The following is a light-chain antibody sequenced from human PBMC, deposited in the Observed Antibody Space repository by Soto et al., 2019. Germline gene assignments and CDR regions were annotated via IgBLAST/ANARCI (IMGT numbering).Light chain of an antibody. CDR3: SSYPSSSTLV. J-gene: IGLJ1*01. V-gene: IGLV2-14*01. CDR1: SCDVGGYNY. Sequence: QSALTQPASMSGSPGQSITISCTGTSCDVGGYNYVSWYQQHPGKAPKLMIYDVSNRPSGVSNRFSGSKSGNTASLTISGLQAEDEADYYCSSYPSSSTLVFGTGTKLTVL. CDR2: DVS.